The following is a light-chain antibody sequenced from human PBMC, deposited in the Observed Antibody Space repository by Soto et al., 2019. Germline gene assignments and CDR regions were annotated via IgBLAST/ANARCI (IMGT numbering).Light chain of an antibody. CDR3: HSYDTSLSAVL. Sequence: QSVLTQPPSVSGAPGQRVTISCTGSSSNIGASYHVHWYQQVPGTAPRLLIYANNNRPSGVPDRFSGSKSGTSASLAITGLQAEDEADYYCHSYDTSLSAVLFGGGTKLTVL. V-gene: IGLV1-40*01. J-gene: IGLJ2*01. CDR2: ANN. CDR1: SSNIGASYH.